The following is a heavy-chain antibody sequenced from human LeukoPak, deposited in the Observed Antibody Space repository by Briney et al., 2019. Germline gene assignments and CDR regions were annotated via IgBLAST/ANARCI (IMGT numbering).Heavy chain of an antibody. J-gene: IGHJ1*01. CDR3: AKDGSTSWHGYFQH. V-gene: IGHV3-30*19. CDR1: GFTFSSYG. CDR2: TSDDGSDT. D-gene: IGHD2-2*01. Sequence: PGGSLRLSCAASGFTFSSYGMHWVRQAPGKGLEWVAVTSDDGSDTYYPDSVKGRFTISRDNSKNTLYLQMNSLRPEDTAVYYCAKDGSTSWHGYFQHWGQGTLVTVSS.